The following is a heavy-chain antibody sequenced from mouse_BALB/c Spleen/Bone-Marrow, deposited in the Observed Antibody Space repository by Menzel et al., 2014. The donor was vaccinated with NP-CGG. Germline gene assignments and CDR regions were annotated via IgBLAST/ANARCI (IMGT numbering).Heavy chain of an antibody. V-gene: IGHV3-2*02. CDR3: ARSGNFFDY. J-gene: IGHJ2*01. CDR1: GYSITSGFA. Sequence: VQLQQPGPGLVKPSQSLSLTCTVTGYSITSGFAWNWIRQFPGNNLERMGYISSSGRTSYHPSLKGRISITRDTSKNQFFLQLNSVTTEDTATYYCARSGNFFDYWGQGTTLTVSS. D-gene: IGHD1-3*01. CDR2: ISSSGRT.